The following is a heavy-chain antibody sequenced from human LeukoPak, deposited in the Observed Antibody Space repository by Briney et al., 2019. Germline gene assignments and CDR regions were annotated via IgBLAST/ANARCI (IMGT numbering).Heavy chain of an antibody. D-gene: IGHD4-11*01. CDR1: GYSFTTYW. CDR2: IYPGDSDT. CDR3: ARPTGLRFLDY. V-gene: IGHV5-51*01. Sequence: GEPLKISCKGSGYSFTTYWIAWVRQMPGKGLEWMGIIYPGDSDTRYSPSFQGQVTISADKSITTAYLHWSSLKASDTAMYYCARPTGLRFLDYWGQGTLVTVSS. J-gene: IGHJ4*02.